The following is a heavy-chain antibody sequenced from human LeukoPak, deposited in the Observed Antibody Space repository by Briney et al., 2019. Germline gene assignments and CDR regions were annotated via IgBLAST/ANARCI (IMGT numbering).Heavy chain of an antibody. CDR2: ISSYGDST. J-gene: IGHJ4*02. D-gene: IGHD6-19*01. CDR1: GFTFSSYA. Sequence: GGSLRLSCAASGFTFSSYAMHWVRQAPGRGLEYDSGISSYGDSTYYADSVRGRFTISRDNSKNTLDLQMGSLRAEDMAVYYCARSTSGWYGKFDYWGQGTLVTVSS. CDR3: ARSTSGWYGKFDY. V-gene: IGHV3-64*02.